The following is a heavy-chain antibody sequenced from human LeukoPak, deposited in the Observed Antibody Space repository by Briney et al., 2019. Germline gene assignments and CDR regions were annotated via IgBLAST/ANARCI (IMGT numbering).Heavy chain of an antibody. D-gene: IGHD3-22*01. CDR3: ARSFDSRGYYYYGMDV. CDR2: IYYSGSA. V-gene: IGHV4-39*07. CDR1: GGSISSSNYY. Sequence: SETLSLTCTVSGGSISSSNYYWGWIRQPPGKGLEWIASIYYSGSAFYNPSLKSRVTISVDTSKNQFSLNLSSVTAADTAVYYCARSFDSRGYYYYGMDVWGQGTTVTVSS. J-gene: IGHJ6*02.